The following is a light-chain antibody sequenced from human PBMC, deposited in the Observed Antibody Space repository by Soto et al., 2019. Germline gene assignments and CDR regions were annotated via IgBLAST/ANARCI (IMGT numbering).Light chain of an antibody. CDR2: DAS. CDR1: QDISNY. CDR3: QQYDNLWT. J-gene: IGKJ1*01. V-gene: IGKV1-33*01. Sequence: DIQMTQSPSSLSASVGDRVTITCQASQDISNYLNWYQQKPGKAPKLLIYDASNLETGVPSRFSGSGSGTDFTFTISSLQPEDIATYYCQQYDNLWTFGQGTNVELQ.